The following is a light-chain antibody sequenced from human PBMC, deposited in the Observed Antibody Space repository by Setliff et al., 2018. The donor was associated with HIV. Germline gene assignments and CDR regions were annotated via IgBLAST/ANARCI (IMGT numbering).Light chain of an antibody. Sequence: QSVLTQPPSTSGTPGQKVTIPCTGISGDVGDYNYVSWYQQHPGKVPKLMIYEVNKRPSGVSNRFSGSKSGNTASLTISGFQPEDETDYYCCSYTTYSTYVFGTGTKVTVL. J-gene: IGLJ1*01. V-gene: IGLV2-14*03. CDR1: SGDVGDYNY. CDR2: EVN. CDR3: CSYTTYSTYV.